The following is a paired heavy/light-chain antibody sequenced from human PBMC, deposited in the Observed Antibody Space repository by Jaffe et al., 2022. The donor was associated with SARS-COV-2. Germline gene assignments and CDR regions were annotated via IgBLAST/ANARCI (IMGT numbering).Heavy chain of an antibody. V-gene: IGHV1-3*01. J-gene: IGHJ4*02. D-gene: IGHD2-2*01. CDR1: GYTFTNYA. CDR2: INAGNGNT. Sequence: QVQLVQSGAEVKKPGASVKVSCRTSGYTFTNYAIHWVRQAPGQRLEWMGWINAGNGNTKYSQEFQGRVTITRDTSANAAYMEMSSLRSDDTAVYYCARDWKWIYCSTTSCYDPPAEYFDYWGQGTLVSVSS. CDR3: ARDWKWIYCSTTSCYDPPAEYFDY.
Light chain of an antibody. CDR1: QSVSSN. CDR2: GGS. V-gene: IGKV3-15*01. Sequence: EIVMTQSPATLSVSPGERATLSCRASQSVSSNLVWYQQKPGQAPRLLIYGGSTRATDIPARFSGSGSGTEFTLTISSLQSEDFAVYYCQQYNNWPLKITFGQGTRLEIK. CDR3: QQYNNWPLKIT. J-gene: IGKJ5*01.